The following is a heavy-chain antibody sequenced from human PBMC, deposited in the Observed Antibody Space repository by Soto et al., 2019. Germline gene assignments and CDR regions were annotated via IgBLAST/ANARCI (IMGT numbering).Heavy chain of an antibody. Sequence: SETLSLTCTVSGASINRGGYYWSWIRQLPGKGLEWIGEINHSGSTNYNPSLKSRVTISVDTSKNQFSLKLSSVTAADTAVYYCARGKVYDFWSGLYNLLDPCGQGTLVTV. J-gene: IGHJ5*02. D-gene: IGHD3-3*01. V-gene: IGHV4-34*01. CDR3: ARGKVYDFWSGLYNLLDP. CDR1: GASINRGGYY. CDR2: INHSGST.